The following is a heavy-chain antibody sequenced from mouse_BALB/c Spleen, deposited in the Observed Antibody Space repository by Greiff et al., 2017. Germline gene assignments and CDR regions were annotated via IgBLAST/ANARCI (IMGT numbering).Heavy chain of an antibody. J-gene: IGHJ4*01. D-gene: IGHD4-1*01. CDR2: ISSGSSTI. CDR3: ARTGLGRGRYYYAMDY. CDR1: GFTFSSFG. V-gene: IGHV5-17*02. Sequence: EVKLVESGGGLVQPGGSRKLSCAASGFTFSSFGMHWVRQAPEKGLEWVAYISSGSSTIYYADTVKGRFTISRDNPKNTLFLQMTSLRSEDTAMYYCARTGLGRGRYYYAMDYWGQGTSVTVSS.